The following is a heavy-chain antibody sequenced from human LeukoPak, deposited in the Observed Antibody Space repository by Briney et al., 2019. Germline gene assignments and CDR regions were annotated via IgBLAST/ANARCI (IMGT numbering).Heavy chain of an antibody. CDR2: IVSNGDST. J-gene: IGHJ4*02. CDR3: ARESGGDWGYFDD. V-gene: IGHV3-64*04. CDR1: GFTFSRYG. D-gene: IGHD2-21*02. Sequence: PGGSLRLSCSAYGFTFSRYGMHWVRQAPGKGLEYVSAIVSNGDSTYYADSVKGRFTISRENSKNTLFLQMHSLRVEDTAIYYCARESGGDWGYFDDWGQGTLVSASS.